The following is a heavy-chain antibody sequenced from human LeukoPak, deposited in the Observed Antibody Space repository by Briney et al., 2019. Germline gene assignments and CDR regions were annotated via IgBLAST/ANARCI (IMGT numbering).Heavy chain of an antibody. V-gene: IGHV4-59*01. CDR3: AREDYSDYAETAFDI. J-gene: IGHJ3*02. Sequence: SETLSPTCTVSGGSISSYYWSWIRQPPGKGLEWIGYIYYSGSTNYNPSLKSRVTISVDTSKNQFSLKLSSVTAADTAVYYCAREDYSDYAETAFDIWGQGTMVTVSS. CDR2: IYYSGST. D-gene: IGHD4-11*01. CDR1: GGSISSYY.